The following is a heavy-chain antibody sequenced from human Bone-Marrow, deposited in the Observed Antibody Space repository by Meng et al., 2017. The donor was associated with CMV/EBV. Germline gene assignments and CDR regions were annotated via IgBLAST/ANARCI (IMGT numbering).Heavy chain of an antibody. CDR1: GFTFSSYA. D-gene: IGHD3-10*01. CDR3: ARDRGITMVRGVIIGAFDI. J-gene: IGHJ3*02. V-gene: IGHV3-30-3*01. Sequence: GGSLRLSCAASGFTFSSYAMHWVRQAPGKGLEWVAVISYDGSNKYYADSVKGRFTISRDNSKNTLYLQMNSLRAEDTAVYYCARDRGITMVRGVIIGAFDIWGQGKMVTVAS. CDR2: ISYDGSNK.